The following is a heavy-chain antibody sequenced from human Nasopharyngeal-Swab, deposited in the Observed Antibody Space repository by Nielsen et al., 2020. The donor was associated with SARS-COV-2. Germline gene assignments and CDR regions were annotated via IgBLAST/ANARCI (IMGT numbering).Heavy chain of an antibody. CDR3: ASRQNVLRFLEWSSYYYYYYMDV. Sequence: WIRQPPGKGLEWVSYISSSSSTIYCADSVKGRFTISRDNAKNSLYLQMNSLRAEDTAVYYCASRQNVLRFLEWSSYYYYYYMDVWGKGTTVTVSS. J-gene: IGHJ6*03. D-gene: IGHD3-3*01. CDR2: ISSSSSTI. V-gene: IGHV3-48*01.